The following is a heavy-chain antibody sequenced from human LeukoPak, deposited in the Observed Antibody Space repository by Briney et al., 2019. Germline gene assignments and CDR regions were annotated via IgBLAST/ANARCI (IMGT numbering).Heavy chain of an antibody. CDR3: TSFDQNWFDP. Sequence: PGGSLRLSCAASGFTFSGSAMHWVRQASGKGLEWVGRIRSKANSYATAYAASVKGRFTISRDDSKNTAYLQMNSLKTEDTAVYYCTSFDQNWFDPWGQGTLVTVSS. CDR1: GFTFSGSA. V-gene: IGHV3-73*01. J-gene: IGHJ5*02. CDR2: IRSKANSYAT. D-gene: IGHD3-9*01.